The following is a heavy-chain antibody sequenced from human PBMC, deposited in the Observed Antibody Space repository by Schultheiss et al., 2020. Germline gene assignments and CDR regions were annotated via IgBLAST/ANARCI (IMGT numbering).Heavy chain of an antibody. Sequence: SATLSLTCTVSGGSISSYYWSWIRQPAGKGLEWIGEINHSGSTYYNPSLKSRVTISVDTSKNQFSLKLSSVTAADTAVYYCARSMIVVVNWFDPWGQGTLVTGYS. CDR2: INHSGST. D-gene: IGHD3-22*01. CDR1: GGSISSYY. CDR3: ARSMIVVVNWFDP. V-gene: IGHV4-59*04. J-gene: IGHJ5*02.